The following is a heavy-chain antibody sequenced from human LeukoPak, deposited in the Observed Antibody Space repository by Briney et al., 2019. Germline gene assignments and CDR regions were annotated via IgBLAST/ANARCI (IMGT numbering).Heavy chain of an antibody. Sequence: SETLSLTCTVSGGSISSDYWSWIRQSPGKGLEWIGNIYYSGSTNYNPSLKSRVTISVDTSKNQFSLKLSSVTAADTAVYYCARLEWELNFDYWGQGTLVTVSS. CDR3: ARLEWELNFDY. D-gene: IGHD1-26*01. V-gene: IGHV4-59*08. CDR2: IYYSGST. J-gene: IGHJ4*02. CDR1: GGSISSDY.